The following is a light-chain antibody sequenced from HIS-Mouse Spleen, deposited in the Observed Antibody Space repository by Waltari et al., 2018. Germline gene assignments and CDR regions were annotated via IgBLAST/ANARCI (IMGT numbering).Light chain of an antibody. CDR2: DDS. Sequence: SYVLTQPPSVSVAPGQTARITCGGNNIGSKSVHWYQQKPGQAPVLVVYDDSDRPSGFPGRFSGSNSGNTATLTISRVEAGDEADYYCQVWDSSSDHRNVFGSGTKVTVL. CDR1: NIGSKS. CDR3: QVWDSSSDHRNV. V-gene: IGLV3-21*02. J-gene: IGLJ6*01.